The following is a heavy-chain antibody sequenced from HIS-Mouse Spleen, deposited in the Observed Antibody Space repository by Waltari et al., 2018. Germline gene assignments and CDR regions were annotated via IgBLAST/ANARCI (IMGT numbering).Heavy chain of an antibody. CDR1: GGSISSSSYY. V-gene: IGHV4-39*07. J-gene: IGHJ2*01. CDR3: AREIPYSSSWYDWYFDL. D-gene: IGHD6-13*01. Sequence: QLQLQESGPGLVKPSETLSLTCTVSGGSISSSSYYWGWIRQPPGKGLEWIGSSYYSGSTYYIPTLKSRATISVDSSKNQSSLNLRSVTAADTAVYYCAREIPYSSSWYDWYFDLWGRGTLVTVSS. CDR2: SYYSGST.